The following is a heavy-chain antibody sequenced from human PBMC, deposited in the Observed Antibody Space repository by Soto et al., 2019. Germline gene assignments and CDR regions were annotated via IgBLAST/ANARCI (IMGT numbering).Heavy chain of an antibody. J-gene: IGHJ4*02. D-gene: IGHD3-16*01. V-gene: IGHV3-74*01. CDR3: ARGGHYDGVSYHPVGFDY. CDR1: GFTFSSYD. CDR2: LNIDGSTR. Sequence: GGSLRLSCAASGFTFSSYDFHWVRQGPGKGLMWVARLNIDGSTRNYADSVKGLFTISRDNAQNILFLQMNSLSAEDTVVYYCARGGHYDGVSYHPVGFDYWGQGTQVTVS.